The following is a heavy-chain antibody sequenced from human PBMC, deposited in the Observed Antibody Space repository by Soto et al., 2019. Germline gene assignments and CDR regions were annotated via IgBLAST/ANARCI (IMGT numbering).Heavy chain of an antibody. CDR2: IYYSEST. J-gene: IGHJ4*02. Sequence: SETLSLTCTVSGGSISSYYWSWIRQPPGKGLQYIGYIYYSESTNYNPSLKSRVTISVDTSRNQFSLTLNSMTAADTAVYYCARRGGVMATIGYFDYWGQGTLVTVSS. CDR1: GGSISSYY. CDR3: ARRGGVMATIGYFDY. V-gene: IGHV4-59*08. D-gene: IGHD2-21*01.